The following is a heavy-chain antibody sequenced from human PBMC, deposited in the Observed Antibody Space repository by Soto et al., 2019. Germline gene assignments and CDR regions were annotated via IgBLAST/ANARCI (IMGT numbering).Heavy chain of an antibody. Sequence: PGGSLRLSCAASGFTFSRYEMNWVRQAPGKGLEWVSYISSSGSTKYYADSVKGRFTISRDNAKNSLYLQMNSLRVEDTAVYYCARVGDGYNLNYWGQGXLVTVYS. J-gene: IGHJ4*02. V-gene: IGHV3-48*03. CDR2: ISSSGSTK. CDR1: GFTFSRYE. CDR3: ARVGDGYNLNY. D-gene: IGHD5-12*01.